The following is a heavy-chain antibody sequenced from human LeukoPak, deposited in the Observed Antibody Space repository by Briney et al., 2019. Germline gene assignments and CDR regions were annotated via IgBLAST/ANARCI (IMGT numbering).Heavy chain of an antibody. CDR3: ARRGTYSYGDDY. CDR1: GGTFSSYA. V-gene: IGHV1-69*06. CDR2: IIPIFGTA. Sequence: GASAKVSCKASGGTFSSYAISWVRQAPGQGLEWMGGIIPIFGTANYAQKFQGRVTITADKSTSTAYMELSSLRSEDTAVYYCARRGTYSYGDDYWGQGTLVTVSS. D-gene: IGHD5-18*01. J-gene: IGHJ4*02.